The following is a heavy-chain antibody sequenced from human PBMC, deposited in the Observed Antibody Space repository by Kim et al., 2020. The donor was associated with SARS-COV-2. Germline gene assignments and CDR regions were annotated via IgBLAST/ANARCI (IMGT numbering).Heavy chain of an antibody. CDR2: ISGSGGST. J-gene: IGHJ4*02. CDR1: EFTFSSFA. Sequence: GGSLRLSCAASEFTFSSFAMSWVRQAPGKGLEWVSAISGSGGSTYYADSVKGRFTISRDNSKNTLHLQMNSLRAEDTAVYYCARSGGYYSGYWGQGTLVTVSS. V-gene: IGHV3-23*01. D-gene: IGHD1-26*01. CDR3: ARSGGYYSGY.